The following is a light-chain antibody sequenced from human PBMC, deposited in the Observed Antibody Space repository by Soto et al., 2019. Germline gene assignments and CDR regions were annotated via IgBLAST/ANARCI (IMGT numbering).Light chain of an antibody. V-gene: IGKV3-20*01. Sequence: EIVLTQSPGPLSLSPGERATLSCRASQSVGSNYLAWYQQRPGQPPNLLIFGASHRAPDIPDRFSGSGSGTDFTLTISRLEPEDFAVYYCQQYGSSIQTFGQGTKVDNK. CDR3: QQYGSSIQT. J-gene: IGKJ1*01. CDR2: GAS. CDR1: QSVGSNY.